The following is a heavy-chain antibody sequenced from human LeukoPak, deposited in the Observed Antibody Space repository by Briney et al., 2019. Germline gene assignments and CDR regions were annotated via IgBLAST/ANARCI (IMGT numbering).Heavy chain of an antibody. Sequence: GASVKVSCKASGYTFTGYYMHWVRQAPGQGLEWMGWINPNSGGTNYAQKFQGRVTMTRDTSISTAYMELSRLRSDDTAVYYCASPVIAVADGGDAFDIWGQGTMVTVSS. CDR2: INPNSGGT. CDR3: ASPVIAVADGGDAFDI. J-gene: IGHJ3*02. CDR1: GYTFTGYY. V-gene: IGHV1-2*02. D-gene: IGHD6-19*01.